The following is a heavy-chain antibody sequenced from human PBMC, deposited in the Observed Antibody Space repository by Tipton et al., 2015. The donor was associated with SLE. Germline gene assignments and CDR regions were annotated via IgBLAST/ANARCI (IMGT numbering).Heavy chain of an antibody. V-gene: IGHV1-18*01. CDR2: IGTYNGNT. CDR1: GYTFTSYG. CDR3: AREVYSGSYYYYYGMDV. Sequence: QLVQSGAEVKKPGASVKVSCKASGYTFTSYGISWVRQAPGQGLEWMGWIGTYNGNTHYAQNLQGRVTMTTYTSTSTAYMELRSLRSDDTAVYYCAREVYSGSYYYYYGMDVWGQGTTVTISS. J-gene: IGHJ6*02. D-gene: IGHD3-10*01.